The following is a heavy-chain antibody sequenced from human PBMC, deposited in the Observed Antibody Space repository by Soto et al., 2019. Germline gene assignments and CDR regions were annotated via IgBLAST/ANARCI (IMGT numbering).Heavy chain of an antibody. V-gene: IGHV2-5*02. CDR3: AHRRLSVRGVLHGPDFDL. J-gene: IGHJ2*01. Sequence: QITLKESGPTLVKPTQTLTLTCTFSGFSLSTSGVGVGWIRQPPGKALEWLALIYWDDDKRYSPSLKSRLTNTQDTPKNHGLLTSPHLDPVAPATYYCAHRRLSVRGVLHGPDFDLWGRGTLVTVSS. CDR2: IYWDDDK. D-gene: IGHD3-10*01. CDR1: GFSLSTSGVG.